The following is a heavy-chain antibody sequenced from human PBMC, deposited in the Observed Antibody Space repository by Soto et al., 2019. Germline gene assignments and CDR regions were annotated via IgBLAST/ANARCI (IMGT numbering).Heavy chain of an antibody. CDR3: ARRGVRAEATNWFEP. V-gene: IGHV4-39*01. D-gene: IGHD5-12*01. J-gene: IGHJ5*02. CDR1: GGSISSGSYY. CDR2: MYHGGTT. Sequence: PSETLSLTCSVSGGSISSGSYYWGWIRETPGRGLDWIASMYHGGTTYSNPSLKSRVTIYVDTSKNQFSLRLTSVTAADTAVYYCARRGVRAEATNWFEPWGKGSLVT.